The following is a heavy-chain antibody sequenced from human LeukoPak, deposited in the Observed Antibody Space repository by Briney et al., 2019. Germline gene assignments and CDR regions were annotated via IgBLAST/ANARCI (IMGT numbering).Heavy chain of an antibody. D-gene: IGHD5-18*01. V-gene: IGHV3-48*03. CDR2: ISSSGSTI. J-gene: IGHJ6*02. Sequence: GGSLRLSCAASGFTFSSYEMNWVRQAPGKGLEWVSYISSSGSTIYYADSVKGRFTISRDNAKNSLYLQMNSLRAEDTAVYYCARDLYSYPYGYSYYGMDVWGQGTTVTVSS. CDR1: GFTFSSYE. CDR3: ARDLYSYPYGYSYYGMDV.